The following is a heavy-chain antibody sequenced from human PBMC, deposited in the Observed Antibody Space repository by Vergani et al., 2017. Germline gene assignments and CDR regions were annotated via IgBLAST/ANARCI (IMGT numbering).Heavy chain of an antibody. Sequence: EVQLVESGGGLVKPGGSLRLSCAASGFTFSSYSMNWVRQAPGKGLEWVANIKQDGSEKYYVDSVKGRFTISRDNAKNSLYLQMNSLRAEDTAVYYCARGGNYYGSGSYFHDAFDIWGQGTMVTVSS. CDR1: GFTFSSYS. V-gene: IGHV3-7*03. CDR2: IKQDGSEK. D-gene: IGHD3-10*01. CDR3: ARGGNYYGSGSYFHDAFDI. J-gene: IGHJ3*02.